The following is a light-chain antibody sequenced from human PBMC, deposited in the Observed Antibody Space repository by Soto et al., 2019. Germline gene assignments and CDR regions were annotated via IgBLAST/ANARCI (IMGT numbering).Light chain of an antibody. Sequence: AIRMNQSPSSLSSSTGARVTITGRASQGICSYLAWYKQKPGKAPKLLIYAASTLQSGVPSRFSGSGSATDSTLTIRCLPSEEVATYYCQQYYSPGTFGQGTKVDI. J-gene: IGKJ1*01. V-gene: IGKV1-8*01. CDR1: QGICSY. CDR2: AAS. CDR3: QQYYSPGT.